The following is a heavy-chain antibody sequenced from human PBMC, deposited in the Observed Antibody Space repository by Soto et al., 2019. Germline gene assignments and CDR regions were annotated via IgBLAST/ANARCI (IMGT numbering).Heavy chain of an antibody. Sequence: VQLLESGGGLAQPGGSLRLSCAASGFTFSSYTMSWVRQAPGKGLEWVSAITGSGGSTYYADSVKGRFTISRDNSKNMLYLQMSTRIAEDGAVYYCAKSSEATIRVRFDYWGRGTLVTVSP. CDR3: AKSSEATIRVRFDY. D-gene: IGHD5-12*01. V-gene: IGHV3-23*01. CDR1: GFTFSSYT. J-gene: IGHJ4*02. CDR2: ITGSGGST.